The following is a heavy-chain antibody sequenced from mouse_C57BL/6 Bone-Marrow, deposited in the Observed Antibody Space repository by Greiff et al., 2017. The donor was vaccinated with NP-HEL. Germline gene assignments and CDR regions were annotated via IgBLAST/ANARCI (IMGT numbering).Heavy chain of an antibody. CDR2: IDPEDGET. Sequence: EVQLQQSGAELVKPGASVKLSCTASGFTIKDYYMHWVKQRTEQGLEWIGRIDPEDGETKYATQFQGKATITADTSSNPAYLQLSSLTSEDTAVYYCARNWITTVVATDAMDYWGQGTSVTVSS. D-gene: IGHD1-1*01. V-gene: IGHV14-2*01. CDR3: ARNWITTVVATDAMDY. CDR1: GFTIKDYY. J-gene: IGHJ4*01.